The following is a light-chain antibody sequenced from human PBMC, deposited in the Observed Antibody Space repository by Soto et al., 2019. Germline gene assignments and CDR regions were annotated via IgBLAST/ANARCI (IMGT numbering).Light chain of an antibody. CDR2: SVT. CDR3: SSYSTSGTYVV. CDR1: SSDIGGYNY. Sequence: QSALTQPASVSGSPGQSITISCTGTSSDIGGYNYVSWYQQHPGKAPKLMIYSVTNRPSGISNRFSGSKSGNTASLTISGLQAEDEADYYCSSYSTSGTYVVFGGGTKLTVL. V-gene: IGLV2-14*01. J-gene: IGLJ2*01.